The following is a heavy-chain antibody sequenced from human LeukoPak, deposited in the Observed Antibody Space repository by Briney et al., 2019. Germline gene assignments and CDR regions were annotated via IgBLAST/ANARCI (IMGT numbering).Heavy chain of an antibody. CDR3: ARDSGYSKNDD. V-gene: IGHV4-38-2*02. J-gene: IGHJ4*02. CDR2: MTHSGRS. Sequence: SETLSFTCAVSGYSISSGDYCWAWIRQPPGKGLEWIGCMTHSGRSYYNPSLKSRVTISLDTSENQFSLKLSSVTAADTAVYYCARDSGYSKNDDWGQGTLVTVSS. D-gene: IGHD5-12*01. CDR1: GYSISSGDYC.